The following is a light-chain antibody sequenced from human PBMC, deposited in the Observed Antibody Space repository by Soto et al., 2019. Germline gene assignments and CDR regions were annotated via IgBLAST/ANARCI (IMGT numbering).Light chain of an antibody. Sequence: QPVLTQSPSASASLGASVKLTCTLSSGHSSYAIAWHQQQPEKGPRYWMKLNSDGSHSKGDGIPDRFSGSSSGAERYLTISSLQSEDEADYYCQTWGTGIVVFGGGTQLTVL. J-gene: IGLJ2*01. CDR2: LNSDGSH. CDR1: SGHSSYA. V-gene: IGLV4-69*01. CDR3: QTWGTGIVV.